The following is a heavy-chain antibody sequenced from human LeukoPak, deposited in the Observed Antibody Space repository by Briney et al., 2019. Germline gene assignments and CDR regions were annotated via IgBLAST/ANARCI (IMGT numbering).Heavy chain of an antibody. CDR3: ARGYYYDSSGYYGY. V-gene: IGHV1-18*01. Sequence: ASVKVSCKASGYTFTSYGISWVRQAPGQGLEWMGWISAYNGNTNYAQKLQGRVTMTRDTSISTAYMELSRLRSDDTAVYYCARGYYYDSSGYYGYWGQGTLVTVSS. J-gene: IGHJ4*02. D-gene: IGHD3-22*01. CDR1: GYTFTSYG. CDR2: ISAYNGNT.